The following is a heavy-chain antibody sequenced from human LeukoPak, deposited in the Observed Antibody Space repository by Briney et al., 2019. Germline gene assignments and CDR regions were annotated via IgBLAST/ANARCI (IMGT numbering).Heavy chain of an antibody. D-gene: IGHD5-12*01. V-gene: IGHV4-59*01. CDR2: IYYSGST. Sequence: PSETLSLTCTVSGGSISTYFWSWIRQPPGKGLEWIGYIYYSGSTNYNPSLKSRVTISLDTSKNQFSLKLTSVTAADTAVYYCAAGYSGYNWDWFDPWGQGTLVTVSS. CDR3: AAGYSGYNWDWFDP. J-gene: IGHJ5*02. CDR1: GGSISTYF.